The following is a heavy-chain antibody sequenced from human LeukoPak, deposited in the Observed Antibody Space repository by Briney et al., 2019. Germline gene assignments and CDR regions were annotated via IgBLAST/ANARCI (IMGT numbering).Heavy chain of an antibody. D-gene: IGHD6-19*01. Sequence: GGSLRLSCAASGFTFSRAWINWVRQAPGKGLEWVGHVRLKSDGGTTDYAAPVKGRFTTSRDDSKSYLQMNSLKTEDTALYYCTTGYASDWYAWGQGTMVTVSS. J-gene: IGHJ3*01. V-gene: IGHV3-15*01. CDR1: GFTFSRAW. CDR2: VRLKSDGGTT. CDR3: TTGYASDWYA.